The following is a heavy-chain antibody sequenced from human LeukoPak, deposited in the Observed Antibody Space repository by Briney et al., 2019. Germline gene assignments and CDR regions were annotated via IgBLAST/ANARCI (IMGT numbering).Heavy chain of an antibody. J-gene: IGHJ4*02. V-gene: IGHV1-18*01. CDR3: ARGVGEYQLLQIDY. CDR2: ISAYTGHT. Sequence: GASVKVSCKASGYTFATYGISWVRQAPGRGLEWMGWISAYTGHTYYAQKLQGRVTMTTDTSTSTAYMELRSLRSDDTAVYYCARGVGEYQLLQIDYWGQGTLVTVSS. CDR1: GYTFATYG. D-gene: IGHD2-2*01.